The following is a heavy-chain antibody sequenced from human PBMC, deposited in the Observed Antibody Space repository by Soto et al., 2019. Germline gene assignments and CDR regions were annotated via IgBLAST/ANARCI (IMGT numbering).Heavy chain of an antibody. CDR2: IGTAGDT. V-gene: IGHV3-13*01. J-gene: IGHJ3*02. CDR1: GFTFSSYD. Sequence: PGGSLRLSCAASGFTFSSYDMHWVRQATGKGLEWVSAIGTAGDTYYPGSVKGRFTISRENAKNSLYLQMNSLRAGDTAVYYCARVGSSSSGVDAFDNWGQGTMVTVSS. D-gene: IGHD6-6*01. CDR3: ARVGSSSSGVDAFDN.